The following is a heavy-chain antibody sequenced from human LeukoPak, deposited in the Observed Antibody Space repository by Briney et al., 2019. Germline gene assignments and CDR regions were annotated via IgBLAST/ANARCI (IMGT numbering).Heavy chain of an antibody. CDR2: IYYSGTS. J-gene: IGHJ5*02. D-gene: IGHD4-17*01. CDR1: GAISSSSYY. Sequence: PSETLSLTCSVSGAISSSSYYWGWIRQPPGKGLDWIGSIYYSGTSYYNPSLKSRVTISVDTSKNQFSLKLSSVTAADTAVYYCARGPTAGFDPWGQGTLVTVSS. CDR3: ARGPTAGFDP. V-gene: IGHV4-39*01.